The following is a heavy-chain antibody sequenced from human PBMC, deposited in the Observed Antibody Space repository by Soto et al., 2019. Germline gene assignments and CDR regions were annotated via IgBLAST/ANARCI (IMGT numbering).Heavy chain of an antibody. CDR2: IHHSGSN. J-gene: IGHJ4*02. Sequence: SETLSLTCTVSRASTTSGACYGNWILEHPGKGLEWIGYIHHSGSNYHNPSLGSRVTMSIDTSKHQISLKLSSVTAADTAIYYCAREPDHYDSSGYYDCWGQGTLVTVSS. V-gene: IGHV4-31*03. D-gene: IGHD3-22*01. CDR3: AREPDHYDSSGYYDC. CDR1: RASTTSGACY.